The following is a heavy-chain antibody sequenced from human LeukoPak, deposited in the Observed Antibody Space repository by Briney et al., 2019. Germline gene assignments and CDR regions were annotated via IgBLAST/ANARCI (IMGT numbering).Heavy chain of an antibody. V-gene: IGHV3-48*04. CDR1: GFNFGGYS. CDR3: AKSFDN. Sequence: GGSLRLSCATSGFNFGGYSMNWVRQAPGKGLEWVSYISSTASSIYYADSVKGRFIISRDYAKNSLYLQMNSLRAEDTAVYYCAKSFDNRGQGTLVTVSS. CDR2: ISSTASSI. J-gene: IGHJ4*02.